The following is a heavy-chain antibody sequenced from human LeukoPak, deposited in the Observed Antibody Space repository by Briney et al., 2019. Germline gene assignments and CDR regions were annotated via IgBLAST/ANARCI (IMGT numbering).Heavy chain of an antibody. J-gene: IGHJ4*02. CDR3: AKRREYCTNGVCYPVDFDY. Sequence: GGSLRLSCAASGFTLSDYGMHWVRQAPGKGLEWVAVISYDGTKISYADSVKGRFTISRDNSKNTLYLQMNSLRAEDTAVYYCAKRREYCTNGVCYPVDFDYWGQGTLVTVSS. D-gene: IGHD2-8*01. CDR2: ISYDGTKI. V-gene: IGHV3-30*18. CDR1: GFTLSDYG.